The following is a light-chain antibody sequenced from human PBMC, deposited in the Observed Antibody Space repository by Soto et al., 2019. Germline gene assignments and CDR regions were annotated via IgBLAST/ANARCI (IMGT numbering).Light chain of an antibody. CDR2: AAS. Sequence: DIQMTQSPSSLSASVGDSVTITCRASQCISNFLAWYQQKPGKVPKLLISAASTLQSGVPSRFSGSGSGTDFTLTITSFQPEDVATYYCQKYSSVITFGQGTRLEIK. V-gene: IGKV1-27*01. CDR3: QKYSSVIT. CDR1: QCISNF. J-gene: IGKJ5*01.